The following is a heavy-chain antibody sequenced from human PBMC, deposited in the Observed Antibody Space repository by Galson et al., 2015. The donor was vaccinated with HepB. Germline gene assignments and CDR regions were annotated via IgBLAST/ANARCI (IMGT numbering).Heavy chain of an antibody. Sequence: SLRLSCAASGFTLSNNYMSWVRQAPGKGLEWVSVIYTDGSTFYADSVKGRFTISGDFFRNTLYLQMNRLRAEDTAVYYCARDGLTENSNHDAFDIWGQGTMVTVFS. V-gene: IGHV3-66*01. D-gene: IGHD4-11*01. CDR2: IYTDGST. CDR3: ARDGLTENSNHDAFDI. CDR1: GFTLSNNY. J-gene: IGHJ3*02.